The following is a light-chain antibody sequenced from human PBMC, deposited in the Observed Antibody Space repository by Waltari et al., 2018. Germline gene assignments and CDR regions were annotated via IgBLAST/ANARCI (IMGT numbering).Light chain of an antibody. J-gene: IGLJ3*02. Sequence: QSSLTQPAPVSGSPGQSITISCTGASSGIGESNVVSWYQQHPGKAPKLMIYEGDQRPSGVSNRFSGSKSGNMASLTLSGLQAEDEADYYCCSYATSSPWVFGGGTKVTVL. CDR2: EGD. V-gene: IGLV2-23*01. CDR3: CSYATSSPWV. CDR1: SSGIGESNV.